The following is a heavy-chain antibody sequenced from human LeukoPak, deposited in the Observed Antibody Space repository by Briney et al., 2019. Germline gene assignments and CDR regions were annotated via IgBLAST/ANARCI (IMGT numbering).Heavy chain of an antibody. CDR3: ARDGKWFGDLPYDY. Sequence: SETLSLTRTVSGGSISSSSYYWGWIRQPPGKGLEWIGTIYYSGSTYYNPSLKSRVTMSLHTSKNQFSLKLTSVTAADTAVYYCARDGKWFGDLPYDYWGQGTLVTVSS. CDR2: IYYSGST. CDR1: GGSISSSSYY. D-gene: IGHD3-10*01. V-gene: IGHV4-39*07. J-gene: IGHJ4*02.